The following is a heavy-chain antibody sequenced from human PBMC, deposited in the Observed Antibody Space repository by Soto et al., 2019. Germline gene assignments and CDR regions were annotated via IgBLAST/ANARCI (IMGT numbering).Heavy chain of an antibody. J-gene: IGHJ4*02. CDR3: AIRLPYASSGYVGLAN. Sequence: QVQLQESGPGLVKPSETLSLTCTVSGGSVSSGSYYWSWIRRPPGKGLEWIGYIYYSGSTNYNPSFMRRVTVPVDTSKTPFALSLSSGTAAATAVYYWAIRLPYASSGYVGLANWYQGNGVTVSS. CDR2: IYYSGST. CDR1: GGSVSSGSYY. D-gene: IGHD3-22*01. V-gene: IGHV4-61*01.